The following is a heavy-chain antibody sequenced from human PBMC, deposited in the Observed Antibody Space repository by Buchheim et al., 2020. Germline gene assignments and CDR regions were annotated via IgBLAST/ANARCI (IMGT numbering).Heavy chain of an antibody. CDR2: IRSAGG. Sequence: EVQLAESGGGLIQPGGSLRLSCSASGLTFGEESMNWVRQAPGKGREGISRIRSAGGSYADSVKGRSTISSDNAKSSLELKMNSLRIEDTAVYFCVRDLSWSFDCWGQG. CDR1: GLTFGEES. CDR3: VRDLSWSFDC. V-gene: IGHV3-48*04. J-gene: IGHJ4*02. D-gene: IGHD3-3*01.